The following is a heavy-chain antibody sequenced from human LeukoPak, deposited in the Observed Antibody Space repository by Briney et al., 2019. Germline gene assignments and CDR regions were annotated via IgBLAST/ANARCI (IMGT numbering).Heavy chain of an antibody. D-gene: IGHD1-26*01. Sequence: ASVKVSCKASGYSFPSYGISWMRQAPGQGLEWMGWISAYNGNTKYAQKLQGRVTMTTDTSTTTAYMELRSLRSDDTAVYYCARGVGRLSGSYPNYYMDVWGKGTTVTASS. J-gene: IGHJ6*03. CDR2: ISAYNGNT. CDR3: ARGVGRLSGSYPNYYMDV. V-gene: IGHV1-18*01. CDR1: GYSFPSYG.